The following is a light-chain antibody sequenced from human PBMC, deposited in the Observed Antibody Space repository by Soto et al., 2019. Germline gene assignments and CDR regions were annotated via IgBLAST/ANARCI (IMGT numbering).Light chain of an antibody. CDR1: NIGSKG. Sequence: SYELTQSSSVSVASGQTASITCGGNNIGSKGVHWYQQKPGQAPVLVVYDDSDRPSGIPERFSGSSSGNTATLTISRVEAGDEADYYCQVWDRTSDHVLFGGGTKLTVL. CDR2: DDS. CDR3: QVWDRTSDHVL. J-gene: IGLJ2*01. V-gene: IGLV3-21*02.